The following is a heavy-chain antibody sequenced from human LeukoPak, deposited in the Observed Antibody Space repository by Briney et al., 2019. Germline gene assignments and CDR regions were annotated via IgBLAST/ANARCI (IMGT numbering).Heavy chain of an antibody. CDR3: VKDPRDTYGTNWFVS. CDR2: ISGTGGAT. V-gene: IGHV3-23*01. J-gene: IGHJ5*01. Sequence: GGSLRLSCVASGFSFGNYAMSWVRQAPGKGLQWVSQISGTGGATWYAGFARDRFTISRDNSKNTLYLQMSGLRVEDTAMYYCVKDPRDTYGTNWFVSWGQGTLLIVSS. CDR1: GFSFGNYA. D-gene: IGHD2-21*01.